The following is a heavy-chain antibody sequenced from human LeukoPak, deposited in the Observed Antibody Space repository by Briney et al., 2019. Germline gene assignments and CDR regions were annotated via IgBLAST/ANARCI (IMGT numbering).Heavy chain of an antibody. V-gene: IGHV3-43*02. J-gene: IGHJ4*02. CDR1: GYMFDDYA. Sequence: GGSLRLSCAASGYMFDDYAMHWVRQAPGKGLKWVSLISGDGGNTFYADSVKGRFTISRDNSKKSLYLQMNSLTTEDTALYYCAKGGGYDHHFDYWGQGTLVTVSS. CDR3: AKGGGYDHHFDY. CDR2: ISGDGGNT. D-gene: IGHD5-12*01.